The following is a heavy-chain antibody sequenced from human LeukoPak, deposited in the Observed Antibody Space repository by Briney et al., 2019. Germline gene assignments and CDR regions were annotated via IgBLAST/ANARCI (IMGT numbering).Heavy chain of an antibody. CDR1: GFTFSSYG. V-gene: IGHV3-33*01. Sequence: PGRSLRLSCAASGFTFSSYGMHWVSQAPGKGLEWVAVIWYDGSNKYYADSVKGRFTISRDNSKNTLYLQMNSLRAEDTAVYYCARDHYDSSGYYPTFNYWGQGTLVTVSS. CDR2: IWYDGSNK. D-gene: IGHD3-22*01. J-gene: IGHJ4*02. CDR3: ARDHYDSSGYYPTFNY.